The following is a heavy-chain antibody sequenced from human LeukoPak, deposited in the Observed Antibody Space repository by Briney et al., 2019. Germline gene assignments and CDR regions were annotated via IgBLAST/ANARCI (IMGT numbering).Heavy chain of an antibody. J-gene: IGHJ6*03. V-gene: IGHV4-61*02. Sequence: PSQTLSLTCTASGGSISSGSYYWSWIRQPPGKGLEWIGRIYTSGSTNYNPSLKSRVTISVDTSKNQFSLKLSSVTAADTAVYYCARDTPNYYYYMDVWGKGTTVTVSS. CDR1: GGSISSGSYY. CDR2: IYTSGST. CDR3: ARDTPNYYYYMDV.